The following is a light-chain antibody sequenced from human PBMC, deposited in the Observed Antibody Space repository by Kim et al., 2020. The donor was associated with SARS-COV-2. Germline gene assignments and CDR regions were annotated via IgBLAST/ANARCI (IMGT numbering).Light chain of an antibody. CDR1: RLGDED. Sequence: GQTAGTARSGDRLGDEDGGWYKQKPGRSPVVVVYQETKGSAGVPDGFSGSKSANTATLTGGGTQAMDEADYSCQVWDRGTVVFGGGTKLTVL. CDR3: QVWDRGTVV. J-gene: IGLJ2*01. V-gene: IGLV3-1*01. CDR2: QET.